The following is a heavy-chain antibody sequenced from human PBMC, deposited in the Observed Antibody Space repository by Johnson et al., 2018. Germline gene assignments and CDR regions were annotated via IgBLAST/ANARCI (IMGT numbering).Heavy chain of an antibody. Sequence: EVQLVECGGGLVQPGRSLRLSCAASGFTLSNYAMHWVRQAPGKGLEWVSYISSSGSTIYYADSLKGRFTNSRDNAKNSLYLQMKSLRAEDRAVYYCATGCYELFPYYYMDVWGKGTTVTVSS. D-gene: IGHD3-16*01. CDR3: ATGCYELFPYYYMDV. J-gene: IGHJ6*03. V-gene: IGHV3-48*04. CDR1: GFTLSNYA. CDR2: ISSSGSTI.